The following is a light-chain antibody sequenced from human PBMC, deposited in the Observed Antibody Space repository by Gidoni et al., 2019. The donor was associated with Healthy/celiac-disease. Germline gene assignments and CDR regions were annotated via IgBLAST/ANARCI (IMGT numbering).Light chain of an antibody. J-gene: IGLJ1*01. CDR1: SSDVAGYNY. V-gene: IGLV2-14*01. CDR2: EVS. Sequence: QSALTQPASVSGSPGRSITISCTGTSSDVAGYNYVSWYQQHPGKAPKLMIYEVSNRPSGVSNRFSGSKSGNTASLTISGLQAEDEADYYCSSYTSSSPFVFGTGTKVTVL. CDR3: SSYTSSSPFV.